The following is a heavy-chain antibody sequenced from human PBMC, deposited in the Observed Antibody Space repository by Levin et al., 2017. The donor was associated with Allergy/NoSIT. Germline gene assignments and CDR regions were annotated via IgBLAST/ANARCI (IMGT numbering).Heavy chain of an antibody. D-gene: IGHD3-9*01. CDR1: GDSVSNNRGA. Sequence: SQTLSLTCAISGDSVSNNRGAWNWMRQSPSRGLEWLGRTYYRSQWFTDYALSVKSRITINPDTSRNQFSLQLHSLTPDDTAVYYCVRGKPMTGFDFWSLGTVVTVSS. J-gene: IGHJ4*02. V-gene: IGHV6-1*01. CDR3: VRGKPMTGFDF. CDR2: TYYRSQWFT.